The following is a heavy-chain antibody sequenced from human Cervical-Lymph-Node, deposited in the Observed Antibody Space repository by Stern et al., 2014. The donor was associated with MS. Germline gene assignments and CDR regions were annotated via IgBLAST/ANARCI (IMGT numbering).Heavy chain of an antibody. D-gene: IGHD6-13*01. CDR1: GFSFSRYA. V-gene: IGHV3-33*01. J-gene: IGHJ4*02. CDR2: IWYDGSTP. Sequence: VQLVESGGGVVQPGRSLRLSCAASGFSFSRYAMHWVRQAPGKGLEWVALIWYDGSTPSYAASVTGLFTISRDNFKNTLYLQMNSLRAEDTAVYYCASAYSSSHYYFDYWGQGTLVTVSS. CDR3: ASAYSSSHYYFDY.